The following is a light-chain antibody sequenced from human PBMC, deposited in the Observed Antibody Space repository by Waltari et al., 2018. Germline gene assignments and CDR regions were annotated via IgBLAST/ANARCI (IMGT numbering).Light chain of an antibody. Sequence: QSALTQPASVSGSPGQSITISCTGTSSDAGYYNIVSWYQQHPGTAPNLSIAEVNKRTLGISSRFSASKSGNTASLTISGLRPEEEAEYYCCSYAGVNTFLFGGGTKVTVL. CDR1: SSDAGYYNI. V-gene: IGLV2-23*02. CDR2: EVN. J-gene: IGLJ2*01. CDR3: CSYAGVNTFL.